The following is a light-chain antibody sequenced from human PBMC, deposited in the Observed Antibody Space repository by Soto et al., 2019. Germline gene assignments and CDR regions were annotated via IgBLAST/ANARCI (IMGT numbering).Light chain of an antibody. V-gene: IGKV1-27*01. Sequence: DIQMTQSPSSLSASVGDRVTITCRASQGISNYLAWYQQQPGKVPKLLIYVASTLQSEVPSRFSGSGSGSDFTFTISSLQPEDVPTYYCQKYNSAAWTFGQGTKLEIK. CDR2: VAS. J-gene: IGKJ1*01. CDR3: QKYNSAAWT. CDR1: QGISNY.